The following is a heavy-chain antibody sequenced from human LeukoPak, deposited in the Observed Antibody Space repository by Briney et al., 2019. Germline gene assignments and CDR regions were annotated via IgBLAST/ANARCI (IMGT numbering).Heavy chain of an antibody. V-gene: IGHV5-51*01. CDR2: IYPGDSDT. CDR3: ARLPHDHYYHSNEITPALSSPWLWFDP. J-gene: IGHJ5*02. D-gene: IGHD3-22*01. CDR1: GYSFTSYW. Sequence: GESLKISCKGSGYSFTSYWIGWVRQMPGKGPEWMGIIYPGDSDTRYSPSFQGQVTISADKSISTAYLQWSSLKASDTAMYYCARLPHDHYYHSNEITPALSSPWLWFDPWGQGTLVTVSS.